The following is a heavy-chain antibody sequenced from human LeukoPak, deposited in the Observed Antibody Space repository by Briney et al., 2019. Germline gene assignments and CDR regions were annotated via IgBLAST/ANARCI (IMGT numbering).Heavy chain of an antibody. J-gene: IGHJ5*02. CDR1: GFTFSSYG. Sequence: GGSLRLSFAASGFTFSSYGMHWVGQAPGKGLEWVAFISYDGSNKYYADSVKGRFTISRDNSKNTLYLQMNSLRAEDTAVYYCAKEMYSSSSWDWFDPWGQGTLVTVSS. CDR2: ISYDGSNK. CDR3: AKEMYSSSSWDWFDP. D-gene: IGHD6-6*01. V-gene: IGHV3-30*18.